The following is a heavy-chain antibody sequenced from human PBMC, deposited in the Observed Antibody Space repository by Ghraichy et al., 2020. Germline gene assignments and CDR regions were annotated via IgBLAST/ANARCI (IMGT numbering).Heavy chain of an antibody. CDR1: GYSFTSYW. CDR3: ARHFRERDWANVDTAMVFDY. J-gene: IGHJ4*02. CDR2: IYPGDSDT. D-gene: IGHD5-18*01. Sequence: GESLNISCKGSGYSFTSYWIGWVRQMPGKGLEWMGIIYPGDSDTRYSPSFQGQVTNSADKSISTAYLQWSSLKASDTAMYYCARHFRERDWANVDTAMVFDYWGQGTLVTVSS. V-gene: IGHV5-51*01.